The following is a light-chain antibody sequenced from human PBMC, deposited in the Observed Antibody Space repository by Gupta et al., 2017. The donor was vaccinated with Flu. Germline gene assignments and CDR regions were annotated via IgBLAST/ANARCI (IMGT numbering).Light chain of an antibody. V-gene: IGLV2-14*01. Sequence: SITISCTGTSSDVGGYNYVSWYQQHPGRAPKVMILEVSDRPSGVSNRFSGSKSGNTASLTISGLQADDEGDYYCASYTRSGTYVFGTGTQVTDL. J-gene: IGLJ1*01. CDR2: EVS. CDR1: SSDVGGYNY. CDR3: ASYTRSGTYV.